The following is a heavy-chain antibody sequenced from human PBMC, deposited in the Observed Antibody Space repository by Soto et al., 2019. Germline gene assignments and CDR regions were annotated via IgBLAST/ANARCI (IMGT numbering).Heavy chain of an antibody. V-gene: IGHV4-34*12. CDR1: GASLGGFH. J-gene: IGHJ3*02. D-gene: IGHD3-16*01. CDR2: LIHGGGT. Sequence: SETLSLTCAIYGASLGGFHWTWLRQAPGKGLEWIGELIHGGGTNYNPSLKGRVSFSLDTSKNQFSLHLMSVTAADTAVYYCARSPLGYDYVRQTWREVGDSFDIWGRGTLVTV. CDR3: ARSPLGYDYVRQTWREVGDSFDI.